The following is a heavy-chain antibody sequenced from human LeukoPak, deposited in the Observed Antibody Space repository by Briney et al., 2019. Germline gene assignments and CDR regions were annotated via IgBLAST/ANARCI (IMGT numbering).Heavy chain of an antibody. V-gene: IGHV4-30-2*05. CDR2: IYYSGST. Sequence: SETLSLTCAVSGGSISSGGYSWSWIRQSPGKGLEWIGYIYYSGSTYYNPSLKSRVTISVDTSKNQFSLKLSSVTAADTAVYYCANFDYGDYVFDYWGQGTLVTVSS. J-gene: IGHJ4*02. CDR3: ANFDYGDYVFDY. D-gene: IGHD4-17*01. CDR1: GGSISSGGYS.